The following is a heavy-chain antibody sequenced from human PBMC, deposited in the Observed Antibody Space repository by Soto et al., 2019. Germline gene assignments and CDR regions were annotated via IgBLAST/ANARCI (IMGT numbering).Heavy chain of an antibody. D-gene: IGHD2-15*01. CDR1: GYRFTNHG. Sequence: ASVKVSCKASGYRFTNHGISWVRQAPGQGLEWMGWISGNDGKTKYARKFQGRVTMTTDTSTSTAYMEMNSLRHDDTAVYFCARVVEDYFDYWGQGTLVTVSS. CDR3: ARVVEDYFDY. J-gene: IGHJ4*02. CDR2: ISGNDGKT. V-gene: IGHV1-18*01.